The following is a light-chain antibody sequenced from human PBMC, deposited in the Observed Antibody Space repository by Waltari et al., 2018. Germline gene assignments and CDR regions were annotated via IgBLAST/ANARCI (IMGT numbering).Light chain of an antibody. Sequence: QSALTQPASVSGSPGQSITISCTGTSSDVGSYNLVSWYQHHPGKALKLMIYEGTQRPSGVSDRFSGSKSGDTASLTISGLQAEDEADYYCCSYVRDITWVFGGGTKLTVL. CDR3: CSYVRDITWV. CDR2: EGT. J-gene: IGLJ3*02. V-gene: IGLV2-23*01. CDR1: SSDVGSYNL.